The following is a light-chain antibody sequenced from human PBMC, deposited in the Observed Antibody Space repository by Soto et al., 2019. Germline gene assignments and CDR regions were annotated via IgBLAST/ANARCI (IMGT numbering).Light chain of an antibody. J-gene: IGKJ1*01. CDR2: AAS. CDR1: QGISSY. CDR3: QPLNTYPWR. Sequence: DIPLTQSPFFLSASVGDRVTITCRASQGISSYLAWYQQKPGKAPKLLIYAASTLQSGVPSRSSGSGSGVQLTITISSLPPKDAATYYFQPLNTYPWRFSQGTKLEI. V-gene: IGKV1-9*01.